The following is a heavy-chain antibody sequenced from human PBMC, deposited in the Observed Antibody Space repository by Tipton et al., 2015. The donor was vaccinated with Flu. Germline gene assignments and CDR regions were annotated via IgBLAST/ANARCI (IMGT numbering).Heavy chain of an antibody. V-gene: IGHV4-34*01. CDR3: ARSEFDY. J-gene: IGHJ4*02. CDR1: GGSFSNYY. Sequence: TLSLTCAVYGGSFSNYYWSWIRQPPGRGLECIGEINHSGSTHYNPSLKSRVTISVDTSKNQFSLKLNSVTAADTAVYYRARSEFDYWGQGTLVTVSS. CDR2: INHSGST.